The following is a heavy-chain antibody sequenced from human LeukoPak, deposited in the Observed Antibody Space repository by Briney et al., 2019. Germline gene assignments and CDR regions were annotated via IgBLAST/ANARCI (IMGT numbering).Heavy chain of an antibody. J-gene: IGHJ6*03. CDR3: ARGYCSGGTCYSYMYYYMDV. Sequence: PSETLSLTCTVSGGSISSYYWSWIRQPPGKGLEWIGYMHYTGSTKYNLSLRGRVIMSVDTSKGQSSLKLSPVTAADTAVYYCARGYCSGGTCYSYMYYYMDVWGKGTTVTVSS. V-gene: IGHV4-59*01. D-gene: IGHD2-15*01. CDR2: MHYTGST. CDR1: GGSISSYY.